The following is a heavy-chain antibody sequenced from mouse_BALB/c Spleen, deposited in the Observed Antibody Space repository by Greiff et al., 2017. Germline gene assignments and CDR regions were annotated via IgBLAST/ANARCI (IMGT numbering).Heavy chain of an antibody. J-gene: IGHJ2*01. CDR1: GYTFTDYN. Sequence: VQLQQSGPELVKPGASVKISCKASGYTFTDYNMHWVKQSHGKSLEWIGYIYPYNGGTGYNQKFKSKATLTVDNSSSTAYMELRSLTSEDSAVYYCARGRDHFDYWGQGTTLTVSS. V-gene: IGHV1S29*02. CDR3: ARGRDHFDY. CDR2: IYPYNGGT.